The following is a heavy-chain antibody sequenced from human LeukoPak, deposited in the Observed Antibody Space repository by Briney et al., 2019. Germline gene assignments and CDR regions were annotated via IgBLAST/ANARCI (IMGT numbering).Heavy chain of an antibody. CDR2: IYYSGST. Sequence: SETLSLTCTVSGGSISSYYWSWIRQPPGKGLEWIGYIYYSGSTNYNPSLRSRVTISADTSKNQFSLKLRSVTAADTAVYYCARVNYYDSSGYPLDVWGQGTTVTVSS. J-gene: IGHJ6*02. CDR3: ARVNYYDSSGYPLDV. V-gene: IGHV4-59*01. CDR1: GGSISSYY. D-gene: IGHD3-22*01.